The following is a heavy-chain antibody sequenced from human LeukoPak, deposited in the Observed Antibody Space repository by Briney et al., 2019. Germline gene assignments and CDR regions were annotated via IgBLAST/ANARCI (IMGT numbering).Heavy chain of an antibody. CDR3: ARDQEAFDY. CDR1: GYSFTSNY. V-gene: IGHV1-46*01. CDR2: IYPRDGST. Sequence: GASVKVSCKASGYSFTSNYIHWVRQAPGQGLEWMGMIYPRDGSTSYAQKFQGRVTVTRDTSTSTVHMELSGLRSEDTAVYYCARDQEAFDYWGQGTLATVSS. J-gene: IGHJ4*02.